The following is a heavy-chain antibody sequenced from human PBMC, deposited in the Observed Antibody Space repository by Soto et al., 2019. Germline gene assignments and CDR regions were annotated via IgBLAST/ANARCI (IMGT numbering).Heavy chain of an antibody. V-gene: IGHV4-4*07. D-gene: IGHD6-13*01. Sequence: PSETLYLTCTVSGGSISSYYWSWIRQPAGKGLEWIGYVYNSGSTNYNPSLKSRVTISEDTSKSQFSLKVNSMTAADTAVYYCARYRREAVAGYTLDNWGQGILVTVSS. J-gene: IGHJ4*02. CDR1: GGSISSYY. CDR2: VYNSGST. CDR3: ARYRREAVAGYTLDN.